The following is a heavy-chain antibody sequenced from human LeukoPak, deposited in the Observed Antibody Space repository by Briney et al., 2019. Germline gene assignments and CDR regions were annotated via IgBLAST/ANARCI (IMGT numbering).Heavy chain of an antibody. CDR1: GFTFSSYG. J-gene: IGHJ5*02. CDR2: INHSGST. CDR3: ARVWLSQRGYSYGYRVFHWFDP. Sequence: SGGSLRLSCGASGFTFSSYGMHWVRQPPGKGLEWIGEINHSGSTNYNPSLKSRVTISVDTSKNQFSLKLSSVTAADTAVYYCARVWLSQRGYSYGYRVFHWFDPWGQGTLVTVSS. D-gene: IGHD5-18*01. V-gene: IGHV4-34*01.